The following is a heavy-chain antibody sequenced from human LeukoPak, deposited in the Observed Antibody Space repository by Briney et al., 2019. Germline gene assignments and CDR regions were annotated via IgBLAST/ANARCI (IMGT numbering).Heavy chain of an antibody. J-gene: IGHJ4*02. V-gene: IGHV3-7*03. CDR3: ARPGTTLDY. D-gene: IGHD1-1*01. CDR1: GFTFNSYW. Sequence: GGSLRLSCVASGFTFNSYWMSWVRQAPGKGLEWVANIKRDGSEKYYVDSVKGRFTISRDNAKNSLYLQMNSLRAEDTAVYYCARPGTTLDYWGQGTLVTVSS. CDR2: IKRDGSEK.